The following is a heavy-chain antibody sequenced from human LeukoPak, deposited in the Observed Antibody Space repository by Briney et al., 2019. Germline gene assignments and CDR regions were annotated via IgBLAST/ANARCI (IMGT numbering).Heavy chain of an antibody. CDR2: INHSGST. CDR1: GXSFSGYY. D-gene: IGHD5-12*01. J-gene: IGHJ1*01. V-gene: IGHV4-34*01. CDR3: ARRLFYSGYDR. Sequence: PSETLSLTCNVYGXSFSGYYWSWIRQPPGKGLEWIGEINHSGSTNNNPSLKSRVTISVDTSKNQFSLKLSSLTTADTAVYYCARRLFYSGYDRWGQGTLVTVSS.